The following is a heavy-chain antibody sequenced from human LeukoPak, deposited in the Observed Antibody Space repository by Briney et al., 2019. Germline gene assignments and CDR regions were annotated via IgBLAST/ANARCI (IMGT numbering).Heavy chain of an antibody. D-gene: IGHD1-26*01. CDR3: AGVPLSDASGHYYPH. Sequence: ASVKVSCKTSGYTFTNYGMHWVRQAPRQSPEWMGWINTGNGNTKSSQRFQDRVTLTRDTSASTAYMELNSLNSEDTAVYYCAGVPLSDASGHYYPHWGQGTLITVSS. J-gene: IGHJ1*01. CDR1: GYTFTNYG. V-gene: IGHV1-3*04. CDR2: INTGNGNT.